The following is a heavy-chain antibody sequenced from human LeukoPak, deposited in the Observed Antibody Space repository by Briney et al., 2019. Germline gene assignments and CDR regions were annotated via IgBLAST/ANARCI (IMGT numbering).Heavy chain of an antibody. D-gene: IGHD6-19*01. Sequence: GGSLRLSCAASGFTFSSYAMSWVRQAPGKGLEWVSAISGSGGSTYYADSVKGRFTISRDNSKNTLYLQMNSLRAEDTAVYYCAKGPRSGWSLLYFDCWGQGTLVTVSS. CDR3: AKGPRSGWSLLYFDC. V-gene: IGHV3-23*01. CDR1: GFTFSSYA. CDR2: ISGSGGST. J-gene: IGHJ4*02.